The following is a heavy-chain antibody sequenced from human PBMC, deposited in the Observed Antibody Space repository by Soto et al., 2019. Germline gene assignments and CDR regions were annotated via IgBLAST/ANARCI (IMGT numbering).Heavy chain of an antibody. CDR2: IYYSGST. V-gene: IGHV4-31*03. J-gene: IGHJ5*02. Sequence: SETLSLTCTVSGGSISSGGYYWSWIRQHPGKGLEWIGYIYYSGSTYYNPSLKSRVTISVDTSKNQFSLKLSSVTSADTAVYYCARVGYCSSTSCYTPGNWFDPWGQGTLVTVS. CDR3: ARVGYCSSTSCYTPGNWFDP. CDR1: GGSISSGGYY. D-gene: IGHD2-2*02.